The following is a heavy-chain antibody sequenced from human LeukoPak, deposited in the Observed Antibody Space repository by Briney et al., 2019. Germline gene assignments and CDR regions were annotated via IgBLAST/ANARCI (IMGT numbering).Heavy chain of an antibody. V-gene: IGHV4-61*01. CDR1: GGSVSSGISY. J-gene: IGHJ4*02. CDR3: ARDWGGDYGVGLDS. CDR2: ISDSGGS. Sequence: PSETLSLTCSVSGGSVSSGISYWSWIRQPPGEGLEWIAYISDSGGSDYNPSLRGRVTISLDTSKNQFSLRLTSVTAADTAVYYCARDWGGDYGVGLDSWGQGTLVTVSS. D-gene: IGHD4-17*01.